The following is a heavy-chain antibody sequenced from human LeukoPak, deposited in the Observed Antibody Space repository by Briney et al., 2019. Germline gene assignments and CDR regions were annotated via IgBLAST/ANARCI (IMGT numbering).Heavy chain of an antibody. J-gene: IGHJ4*02. Sequence: GGSLRLSCAASGFTFSSYVMHWVRQAPGKGLEWVAVISYDGSNKYYADSVKGRFTISRHNSKNTLYLQMNRLRPEDTAVYYCARVDYGDYSTSGADYWGQGTLVTVSS. CDR3: ARVDYGDYSTSGADY. V-gene: IGHV3-30*14. D-gene: IGHD4-17*01. CDR1: GFTFSSYV. CDR2: ISYDGSNK.